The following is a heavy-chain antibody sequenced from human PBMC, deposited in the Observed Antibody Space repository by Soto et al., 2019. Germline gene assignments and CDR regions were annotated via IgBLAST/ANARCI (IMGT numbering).Heavy chain of an antibody. J-gene: IGHJ6*02. Sequence: LRLSCAASGFTFSSYGMHWVRQAPGKGLEWVAVISYDGSNKYYADSVKGRFTISRDNSKNTLYLQMNSLRAEDTAVYYCANMYYYDSSGYYPLDYYYGMDVWGQGTTVTVSS. CDR3: ANMYYYDSSGYYPLDYYYGMDV. V-gene: IGHV3-30*18. D-gene: IGHD3-22*01. CDR1: GFTFSSYG. CDR2: ISYDGSNK.